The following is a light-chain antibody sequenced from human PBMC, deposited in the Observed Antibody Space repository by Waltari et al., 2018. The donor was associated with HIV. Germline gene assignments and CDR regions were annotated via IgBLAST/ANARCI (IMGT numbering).Light chain of an antibody. CDR1: QSVSSSY. V-gene: IGKV3-20*01. CDR3: QQHGTSPLT. CDR2: GAS. Sequence: EIVLTQSPGTLSLSPGERATLSCRASQSVSSSYLAWYQHQPGQGPRLLISGASSRATGIPDRFSGSGSGTDFTLTIIRLETEDFAVYYCQQHGTSPLTFGGGTKVEIK. J-gene: IGKJ4*01.